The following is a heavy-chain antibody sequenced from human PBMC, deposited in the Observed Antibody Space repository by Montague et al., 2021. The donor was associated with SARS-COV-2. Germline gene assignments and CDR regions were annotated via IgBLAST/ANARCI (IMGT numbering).Heavy chain of an antibody. CDR2: IYDSGST. D-gene: IGHD2-2*01. V-gene: IGHV4-39*02. CDR3: ARRYCSSTSCPNWFDP. CDR1: GGSISSNNYY. J-gene: IGHJ5*02. Sequence: SETLSLTCTVSGGSISSNNYYWDWIRQPPGKGLEWIGSIYDSGSTYYNPSLKSRVTISVDTSKNHFSLKLNSVTAADTAVYYCARRYCSSTSCPNWFDPWGQGTLVTVSS.